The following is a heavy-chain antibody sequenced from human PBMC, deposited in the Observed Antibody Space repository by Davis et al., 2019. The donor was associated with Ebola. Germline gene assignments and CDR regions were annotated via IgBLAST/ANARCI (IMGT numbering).Heavy chain of an antibody. J-gene: IGHJ5*02. V-gene: IGHV3-21*01. CDR3: ARDGNYGDWLDP. CDR1: GFTFSSYS. CDR2: ISSSSSYI. D-gene: IGHD4-17*01. Sequence: GGSLRLSCAASGFTFSSYSMKWVRQAPGKGLEWVSSISSSSSYIYYADSVKGRFTISRDNAKNSLYLQMNSLRAEDTAVYYCARDGNYGDWLDPWGQGTLVTVTS.